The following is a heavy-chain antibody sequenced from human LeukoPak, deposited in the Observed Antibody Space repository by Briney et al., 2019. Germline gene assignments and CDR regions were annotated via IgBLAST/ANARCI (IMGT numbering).Heavy chain of an antibody. J-gene: IGHJ4*02. Sequence: GGSLRLSCAASGFTFSSYAMSWVRQAPGKGLEWVSAISGSGGSTYYADSVKGRFTISRDNSKNTLYLQMNSLRAEDTAVYYCAKDFLITFGGVIAPCFDYCGQGTLVTVSS. CDR3: AKDFLITFGGVIAPCFDY. CDR1: GFTFSSYA. D-gene: IGHD3-16*02. CDR2: ISGSGGST. V-gene: IGHV3-23*01.